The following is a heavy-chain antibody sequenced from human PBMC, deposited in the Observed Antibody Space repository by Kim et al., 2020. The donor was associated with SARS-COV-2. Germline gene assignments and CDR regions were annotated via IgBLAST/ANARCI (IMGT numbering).Heavy chain of an antibody. D-gene: IGHD3-10*01. CDR2: ISGSGDTI. V-gene: IGHV3-23*01. J-gene: IGHJ4*02. CDR3: AKREVMVRGVIIIGYFDY. Sequence: GGSLRLFCAASGFTFSNYAMSWVRQAPGKGLEWVSAISGSGDTIYYANSVKGRFTISRDNSKNTLYLQMNSLRAEDTAVYYCAKREVMVRGVIIIGYFDYWGQGTLVTVSS. CDR1: GFTFSNYA.